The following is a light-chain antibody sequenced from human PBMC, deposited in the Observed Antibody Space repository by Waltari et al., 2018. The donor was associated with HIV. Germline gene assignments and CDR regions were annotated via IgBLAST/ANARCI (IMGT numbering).Light chain of an antibody. CDR2: DNN. V-gene: IGLV1-51*01. Sequence: SVLTQPPSMSMALGQKVTISCSGINSNIGNNYVSWYLQVPGTAPKLLIYDNNKRPSEIPARFSGSKTGTSATLGITGLQTVDEADYYCGAWDSSLSAWVFGGGTTLTVL. CDR3: GAWDSSLSAWV. CDR1: NSNIGNNY. J-gene: IGLJ3*02.